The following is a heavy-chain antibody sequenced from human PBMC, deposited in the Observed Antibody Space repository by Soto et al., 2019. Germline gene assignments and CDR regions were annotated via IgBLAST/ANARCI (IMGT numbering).Heavy chain of an antibody. V-gene: IGHV3-23*01. D-gene: IGHD6-13*01. CDR3: AKDAAMVSSTFNYFDY. Sequence: EVQLLESGGGLVQPGGSLRLSCAAPGFFFSSYAMSWVRQAPGKGLEWVSGIGGSGGYKSYADSVKGRFTISRDNSKNTLYLQMESLGAEDTAVYYCAKDAAMVSSTFNYFDYWGQGTLLAVSS. CDR2: IGGSGGYK. CDR1: GFFFSSYA. J-gene: IGHJ4*02.